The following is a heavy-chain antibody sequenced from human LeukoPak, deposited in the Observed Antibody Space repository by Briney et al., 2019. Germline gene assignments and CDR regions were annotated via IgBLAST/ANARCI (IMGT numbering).Heavy chain of an antibody. J-gene: IGHJ6*02. Sequence: SETLSLTCTVSGVSISSYYWSWIRQPPGKGLEWIGYIYYSGSTNYNPSLTSRVTISVDTSKNQFSLKLSSVTAADTAVYYCARVPSGSYYDYYYYYGMDGWGQGTTVTVSS. V-gene: IGHV4-59*01. CDR1: GVSISSYY. D-gene: IGHD1-26*01. CDR3: ARVPSGSYYDYYYYYGMDG. CDR2: IYYSGST.